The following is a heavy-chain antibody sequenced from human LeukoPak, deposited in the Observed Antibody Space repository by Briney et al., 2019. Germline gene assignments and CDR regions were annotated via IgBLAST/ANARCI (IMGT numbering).Heavy chain of an antibody. D-gene: IGHD3/OR15-3a*01. CDR2: INPNSGGT. J-gene: IGHJ3*02. CDR1: GYTFTGYY. V-gene: IGHV1-2*02. CDR3: ARRGLVAGIYDLVYGFDI. Sequence: ASVKVSCKASGYTFTGYYMHWVRQAPGQGLEWMGWINPNSGGTNYAQKFQGRVTITQNSAISTVYMELNSLTSEDTAVYYCARRGLVAGIYDLVYGFDIWGQGTMVTVSS.